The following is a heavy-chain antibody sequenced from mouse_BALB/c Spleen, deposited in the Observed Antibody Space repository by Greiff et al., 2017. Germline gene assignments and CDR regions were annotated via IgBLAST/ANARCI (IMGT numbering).Heavy chain of an antibody. CDR3: ARLIMITTYFDV. CDR2: IYPGDGDT. J-gene: IGHJ1*01. Sequence: QVQLKESGAELVRPGSSVKISCKASGYAFSSYWMNWVKQRPGQGLEWIGQIYPGDGDTNYNGKFKGKATLTADKSSSTAYMQLSSLTSEDSAVYFCARLIMITTYFDVWGAGTTVTVSS. V-gene: IGHV1-80*01. CDR1: GYAFSSYW. D-gene: IGHD2-4*01.